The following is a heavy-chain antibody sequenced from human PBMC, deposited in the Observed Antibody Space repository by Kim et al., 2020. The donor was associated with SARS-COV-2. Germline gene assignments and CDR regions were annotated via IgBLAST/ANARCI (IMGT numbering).Heavy chain of an antibody. CDR3: ARQVYYGSGSYYTYYYYGMDV. Sequence: GESLKISCKGSGYSFTSYWIGWVRQMPGKGLEWMGIIYPGDSDTRYSPSFQGQVTISADKSISTAYLQWSSLKASDTAMYYCARQVYYGSGSYYTYYYYGMDVWGQGTTVTVSS. CDR1: GYSFTSYW. D-gene: IGHD3-10*01. J-gene: IGHJ6*02. V-gene: IGHV5-51*01. CDR2: IYPGDSDT.